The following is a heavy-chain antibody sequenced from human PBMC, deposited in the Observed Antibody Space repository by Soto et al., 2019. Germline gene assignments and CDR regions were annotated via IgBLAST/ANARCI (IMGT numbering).Heavy chain of an antibody. D-gene: IGHD3-22*01. CDR3: AKDPPHYYDSSGYIDY. CDR2: IYHSGST. V-gene: IGHV4-30-2*01. Sequence: SETLSLTCAVSGGSISSGGYSWSWIRQPPGKGLEWIGYIYHSGSTYYNPSLKSRVTISGDRSKNQFSLKLSSVTAADTAVYYCAKDPPHYYDSSGYIDYWGQGTLVTVSS. J-gene: IGHJ4*02. CDR1: GGSISSGGYS.